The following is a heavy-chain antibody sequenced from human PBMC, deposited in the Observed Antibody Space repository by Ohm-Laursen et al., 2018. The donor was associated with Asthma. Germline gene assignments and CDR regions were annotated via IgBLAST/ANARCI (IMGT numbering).Heavy chain of an antibody. Sequence: ASVKVSCKVSGYTLTELSMHWVRQAPGKGLEWMGGFDPEDGETIYAQKFQGRVTMTEDTSTDTAYMELSSLRSEDTAVYYCATRPSIAARPSHPAWGQGTLVTVSS. D-gene: IGHD6-6*01. V-gene: IGHV1-24*01. J-gene: IGHJ4*02. CDR3: ATRPSIAARPSHPA. CDR1: GYTLTELS. CDR2: FDPEDGET.